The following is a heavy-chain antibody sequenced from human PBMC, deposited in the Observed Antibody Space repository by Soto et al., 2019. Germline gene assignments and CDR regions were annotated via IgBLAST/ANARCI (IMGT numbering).Heavy chain of an antibody. V-gene: IGHV1-18*01. Sequence: ASVKVSFKASGYTFTSYGISWVRQAPGQGLEWMGWISAYNGNTNYAQNLQGRVTMTTDTSTSTAYMELRSLRSDDTAVYYCARVAIGEVSGDYTTYYYYYYMDVWGKGTTVTGSS. J-gene: IGHJ6*03. CDR1: GYTFTSYG. CDR3: ARVAIGEVSGDYTTYYYYYYMDV. CDR2: ISAYNGNT. D-gene: IGHD4-17*01.